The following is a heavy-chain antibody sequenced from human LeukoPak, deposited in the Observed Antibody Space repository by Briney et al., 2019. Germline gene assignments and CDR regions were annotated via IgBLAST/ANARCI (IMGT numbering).Heavy chain of an antibody. CDR3: AREWTLDY. CDR2: ISSSSSTI. V-gene: IGHV3-48*04. D-gene: IGHD5-12*01. J-gene: IGHJ4*02. CDR1: GFTFSSYS. Sequence: TGGSLRLSCAASGFTFSSYSMNWVRQAPGKGLEWVSYISSSSSTIYYADSVKGRFTISRDNAKNSLYLQMNSLRAEDTAVYYCAREWTLDYWGQGTLVTVSS.